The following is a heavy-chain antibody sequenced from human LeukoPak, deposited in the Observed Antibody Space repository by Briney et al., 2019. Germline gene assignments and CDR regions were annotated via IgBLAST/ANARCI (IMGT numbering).Heavy chain of an antibody. CDR2: ISSSGSTI. CDR3: ARGDRIAALGFDP. CDR1: GFTFSSYE. V-gene: IGHV3-48*03. J-gene: IGHJ5*02. Sequence: GVSLRLSCAASGFTFSSYEMNWVRQAPGKGLEWVSYISSSGSTIYYADSVKGRFTISRDNAKNSLYLQMNSLRAEETAVYYCARGDRIAALGFDPWGQGTLVTVSS. D-gene: IGHD6-25*01.